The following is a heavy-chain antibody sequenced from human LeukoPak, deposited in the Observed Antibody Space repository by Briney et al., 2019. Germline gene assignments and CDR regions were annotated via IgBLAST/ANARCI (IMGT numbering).Heavy chain of an antibody. Sequence: GGSVRLSCAASGFTFSSYSMNWVRQAPGKGLEWVSSISSSSSYIYYADSVKGRFTISRDNAKNSLYLQMNSLRAEDTAVYYCASRGGYCSSTSCQGYYFDYWGQGTLVTVSS. CDR1: GFTFSSYS. CDR3: ASRGGYCSSTSCQGYYFDY. J-gene: IGHJ4*02. CDR2: ISSSSSYI. D-gene: IGHD2-2*01. V-gene: IGHV3-21*01.